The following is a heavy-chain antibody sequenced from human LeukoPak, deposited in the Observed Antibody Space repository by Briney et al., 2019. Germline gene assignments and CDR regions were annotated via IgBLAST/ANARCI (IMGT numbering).Heavy chain of an antibody. CDR2: IYYSGST. CDR1: GGSISSSSYY. Sequence: SETLSLTCTVSGGSISSSSYYWVWIRQPPGKGLEWIGSIYYSGSTYYNPSLKSRVTISVDTSKNQFSLKLSSVTAADTAVYYCARGYVASSSSGIVPYYFDYWGQGTLVTVSS. J-gene: IGHJ4*02. CDR3: ARGYVASSSSGIVPYYFDY. V-gene: IGHV4-39*07. D-gene: IGHD6-6*01.